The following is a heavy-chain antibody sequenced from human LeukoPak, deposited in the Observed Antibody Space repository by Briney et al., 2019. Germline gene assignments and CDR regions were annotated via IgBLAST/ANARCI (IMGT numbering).Heavy chain of an antibody. Sequence: ASVKVSCKASGYTFTSYVISWVRQAPGQGLEWMGWISAYNGNTNYAQKLQGRVTMTTDTSTSTAYMELRSLRSDDTAVYYCARGGYYYDSSGYYPLYWGQGTLVTVSS. V-gene: IGHV1-18*01. J-gene: IGHJ4*02. CDR1: GYTFTSYV. CDR3: ARGGYYYDSSGYYPLY. CDR2: ISAYNGNT. D-gene: IGHD3-22*01.